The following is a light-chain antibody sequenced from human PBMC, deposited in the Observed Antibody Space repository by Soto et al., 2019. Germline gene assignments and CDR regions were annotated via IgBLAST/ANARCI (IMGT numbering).Light chain of an antibody. CDR1: QDISTF. CDR2: DAS. Sequence: DIQLTQSPSFLSASLGDRVTITCRASQDISTFLAWYQQKSGNAPNLLIYDASTLQSGVPSRFSGSGSGTEFTLTISSMKPEDFATYFCQQINTYPHFGQGTRLEIK. V-gene: IGKV1-9*01. CDR3: QQINTYPH. J-gene: IGKJ5*01.